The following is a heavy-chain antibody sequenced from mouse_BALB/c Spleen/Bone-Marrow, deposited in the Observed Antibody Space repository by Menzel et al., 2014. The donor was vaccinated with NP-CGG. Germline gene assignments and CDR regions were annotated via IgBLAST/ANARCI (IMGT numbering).Heavy chain of an antibody. V-gene: IGHV6-6*02. CDR3: TRPFAY. CDR2: IRLKSNNYAT. Sequence: EVKLMESGGGLVQPGGSMKLSCIASGFTFSNYRMNWVRQSPEKGLEWIAEIRLKSNNYATHYVESVKGRFTISRDDSKSSVYLQMNNLRTEDTGVYYCTRPFAYWGQGTLVTVSA. CDR1: GFTFSNYR. J-gene: IGHJ3*01.